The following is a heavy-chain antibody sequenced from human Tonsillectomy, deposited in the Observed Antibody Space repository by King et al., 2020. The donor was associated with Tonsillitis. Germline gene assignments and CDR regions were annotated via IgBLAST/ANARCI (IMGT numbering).Heavy chain of an antibody. CDR1: GFTFDDYA. Sequence: VQLVESGGGLVQPGRSLRLSCAASGFTFDDYAMHWVRQAPGKGLEWVSGISWNSGSIGYADSVKGRFTISRDNAKNSLYLQMNSLRAEDTALYYCAKDTVIWELQYFDYWAQGPLVTVSS. J-gene: IGHJ4*02. CDR3: AKDTVIWELQYFDY. V-gene: IGHV3-9*01. CDR2: ISWNSGSI. D-gene: IGHD1-26*01.